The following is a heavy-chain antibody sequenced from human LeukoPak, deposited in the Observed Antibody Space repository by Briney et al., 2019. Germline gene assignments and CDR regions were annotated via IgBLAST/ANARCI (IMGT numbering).Heavy chain of an antibody. D-gene: IGHD3-22*01. V-gene: IGHV4-38-2*02. CDR2: IYHSGST. CDR3: ARDRDYYDSSGYPSFINY. J-gene: IGHJ4*02. Sequence: SETLSFTCTVSGGSIRSGYYWGWIRQPPGKGLEWIGSIYHSGSTYYNPSLKSRVTISVDTSKNQFSLKLSSVTAADTAVYYCARDRDYYDSSGYPSFINYWGQGTLVTVSS. CDR1: GGSIRSGYY.